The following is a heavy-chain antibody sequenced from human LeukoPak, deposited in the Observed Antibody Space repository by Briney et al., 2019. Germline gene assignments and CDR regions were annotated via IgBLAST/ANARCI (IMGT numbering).Heavy chain of an antibody. J-gene: IGHJ4*02. CDR3: ARKNSGPAPFHF. V-gene: IGHV3-23*01. CDR1: GFTFSSYA. D-gene: IGHD4-23*01. Sequence: GGSLRLSCAASGFTFSSYAMSWVRQAPGKGLEWVSAISGSGGSTYYADSLKGRFTISRDNSKNTVYLQMNSLRVDDTAIYYCARKNSGPAPFHFWGQGTLVTVSS. CDR2: ISGSGGST.